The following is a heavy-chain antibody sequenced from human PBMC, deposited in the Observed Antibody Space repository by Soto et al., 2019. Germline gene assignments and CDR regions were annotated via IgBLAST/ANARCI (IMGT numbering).Heavy chain of an antibody. D-gene: IGHD2-15*01. CDR3: AKDRLVVVAATKFDY. Sequence: GGSLILSCAASGFTFSSYAMSWVRQAPGKGLEWVSAISGSGGSTYYADSVKGRFTISRDNSKNTLYLQMNSLRAEDTAVYYCAKDRLVVVAATKFDYWGQGTLVTVSS. V-gene: IGHV3-23*01. CDR1: GFTFSSYA. CDR2: ISGSGGST. J-gene: IGHJ4*02.